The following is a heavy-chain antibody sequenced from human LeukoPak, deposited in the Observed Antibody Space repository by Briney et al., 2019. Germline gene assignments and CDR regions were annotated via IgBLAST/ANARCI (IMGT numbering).Heavy chain of an antibody. Sequence: GGSLRLSCAASGFTFSSYGMHWVRQAPGKGLEWAAFIRYDGSNKYYADSVKGRFAISRDNSKNTLYLQMNSLRAEDTAVYYCAKDRYIVVVPAAIGGFDYWGQGTLVTVSS. V-gene: IGHV3-30*02. CDR3: AKDRYIVVVPAAIGGFDY. CDR2: IRYDGSNK. CDR1: GFTFSSYG. D-gene: IGHD2-2*01. J-gene: IGHJ4*02.